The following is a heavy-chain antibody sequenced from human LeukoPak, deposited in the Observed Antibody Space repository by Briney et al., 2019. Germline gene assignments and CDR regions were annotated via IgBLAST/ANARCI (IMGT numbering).Heavy chain of an antibody. D-gene: IGHD6-19*01. Sequence: GGSLRLSCAASGFTFSSYSMNWVRQAPGKGLEWVSSISSSSSYIYYADSVKGRSTISRDNAKNSLYLQMNSLRAEDTAVYYCARYSSGGVYFDYWGQGTLVTVSS. V-gene: IGHV3-21*01. CDR3: ARYSSGGVYFDY. CDR1: GFTFSSYS. CDR2: ISSSSSYI. J-gene: IGHJ4*02.